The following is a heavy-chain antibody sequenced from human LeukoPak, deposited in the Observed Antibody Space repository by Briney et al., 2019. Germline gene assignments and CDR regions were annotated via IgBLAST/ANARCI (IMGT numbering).Heavy chain of an antibody. CDR2: MSPNSGNT. D-gene: IGHD3-9*01. V-gene: IGHV1-8*01. CDR1: GYTFTSYD. Sequence: ASVKVSCKASGYTFTSYDINWVRQATGQGLEWMGWMSPNSGNTGYAQKFQGRVTMTRNTSISTAYLELSSLTSEDTAVYYCARGFSTGFFYYAMDVWGQGTTVTVSS. CDR3: ARGFSTGFFYYAMDV. J-gene: IGHJ6*02.